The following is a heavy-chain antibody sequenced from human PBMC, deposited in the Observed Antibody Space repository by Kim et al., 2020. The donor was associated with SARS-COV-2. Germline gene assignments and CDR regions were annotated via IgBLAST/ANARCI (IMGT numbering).Heavy chain of an antibody. D-gene: IGHD2-2*01. CDR1: GFTFSSYS. Sequence: GGSLRLSCAASGFTFSSYSMNWVRQAPGKGLEWVSSISSSSYIYYADSVKGRFTISRDNAKNSLYLQMNSLRAEDTAVYYCARAPYCSSTSCSRIYYYYYYMDVWGKGTTVTVSS. J-gene: IGHJ6*03. V-gene: IGHV3-21*01. CDR3: ARAPYCSSTSCSRIYYYYYYMDV. CDR2: ISSSSYI.